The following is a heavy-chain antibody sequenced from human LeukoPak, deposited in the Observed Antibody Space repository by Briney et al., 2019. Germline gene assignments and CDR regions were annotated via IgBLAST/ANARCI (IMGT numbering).Heavy chain of an antibody. D-gene: IGHD3-3*01. CDR3: ARERLRFLEWLFNTRNWFDP. Sequence: ASVKASCKASGYTFTSYYMHWVRQAPGQGLEWMGIINPSGGSTSYAQKFQGRVTMTRDTSTSTVYMELSSLRSEDTAVYYCARERLRFLEWLFNTRNWFDPWGQGTLATVSS. V-gene: IGHV1-46*01. J-gene: IGHJ5*02. CDR2: INPSGGST. CDR1: GYTFTSYY.